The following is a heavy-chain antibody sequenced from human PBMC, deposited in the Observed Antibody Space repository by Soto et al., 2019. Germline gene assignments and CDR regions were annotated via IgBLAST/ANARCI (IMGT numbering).Heavy chain of an antibody. Sequence: PGESLKISCQGSGYSFTSYWISWVRQMPGKGLEWMGRIDPSDSYTNYSPSFQGHVTISADKSISTAYLQWSSLKASDTAMYYCARSWGARGWFDPWGQGTLVTVSS. V-gene: IGHV5-10-1*01. CDR2: IDPSDSYT. CDR3: ARSWGARGWFDP. J-gene: IGHJ5*02. CDR1: GYSFTSYW. D-gene: IGHD3-16*01.